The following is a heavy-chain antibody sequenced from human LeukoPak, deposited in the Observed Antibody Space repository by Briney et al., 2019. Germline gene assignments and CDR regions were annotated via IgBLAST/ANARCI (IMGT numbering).Heavy chain of an antibody. CDR2: ISNTGRT. J-gene: IGHJ4*02. D-gene: IGHD3-10*01. Sequence: TSETLSLTCTVSGDSVSDGNYYWTWIRQPPGKGLEWIGYISNTGRTNYNPSLKSRVTMSVDTSKNQYSLKLTSVTAADTAIYYCAGQSYYGNAWYWGQGTLVTVSS. V-gene: IGHV4-61*01. CDR3: AGQSYYGNAWY. CDR1: GDSVSDGNYY.